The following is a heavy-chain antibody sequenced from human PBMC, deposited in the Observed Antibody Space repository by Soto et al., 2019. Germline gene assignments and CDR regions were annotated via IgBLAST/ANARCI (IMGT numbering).Heavy chain of an antibody. CDR2: FDPEDGET. Sequence: ASVKVSCKVSGYTLTELSMHWVRQAPGKGLEWMGGFDPEDGETIYAQKFQGRVTMTEDTSTDTAYMELSSLRSEDTAVYYCAKAIPYNWNYYFDYWGQGTLVTVSS. D-gene: IGHD1-7*01. J-gene: IGHJ4*02. CDR3: AKAIPYNWNYYFDY. CDR1: GYTLTELS. V-gene: IGHV1-24*01.